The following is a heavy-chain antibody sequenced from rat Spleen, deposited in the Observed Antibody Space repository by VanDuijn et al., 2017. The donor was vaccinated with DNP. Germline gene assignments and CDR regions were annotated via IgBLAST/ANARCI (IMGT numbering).Heavy chain of an antibody. Sequence: EVQLVESDGGLVQPGRSLKLSCAASGFTFSDYYMAWVRQAPTKGLEWVATISYDGSSTYYRDSVKGRFTISRDNAKSTLYLQMDSLRSEDTATYYCAREYDYWGQGVMVTVSS. V-gene: IGHV5-29*01. CDR2: ISYDGSST. J-gene: IGHJ2*01. CDR3: AREYDY. CDR1: GFTFSDYY. D-gene: IGHD4-2*01.